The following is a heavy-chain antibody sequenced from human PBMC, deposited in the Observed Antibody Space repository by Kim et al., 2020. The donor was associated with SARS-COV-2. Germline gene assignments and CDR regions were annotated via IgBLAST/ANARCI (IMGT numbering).Heavy chain of an antibody. V-gene: IGHV3-23*01. J-gene: IGHJ4*02. CDR1: GFTFSNWA. CDR2: IAASNGRT. CDR3: IKTKEWPYYFEY. D-gene: IGHD3-3*01. Sequence: GGSLRLSCAPSGFTFSNWAMSWVRQAPGKGLEWVSAIAASNGRTYYADSVKGRFTISRDNSKNTLSLQMDSLIAEDTAVYYCIKTKEWPYYFEYWGQGTLVTVSS.